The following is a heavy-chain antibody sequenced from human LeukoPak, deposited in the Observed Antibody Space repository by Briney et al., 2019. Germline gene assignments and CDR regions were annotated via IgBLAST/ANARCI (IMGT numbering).Heavy chain of an antibody. CDR2: ISAYNGNT. Sequence: AASVKVSCKASGYTFTSYGISWVRQAPGQGLEWMGWISAYNGNTNYAQKLQGRVTMTTDTSTSTAYMELRSLRSGDTAVYYCAREYSGYDRAHFDYWGQGTLVTVSS. CDR3: AREYSGYDRAHFDY. J-gene: IGHJ4*02. V-gene: IGHV1-18*01. CDR1: GYTFTSYG. D-gene: IGHD5-12*01.